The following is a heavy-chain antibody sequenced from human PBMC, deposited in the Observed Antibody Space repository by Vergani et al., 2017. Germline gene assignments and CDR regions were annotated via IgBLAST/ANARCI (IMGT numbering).Heavy chain of an antibody. Sequence: QVQLVESGGGVVQRGGSLRLSCATSGFTLSNYDMQWIRQGPGKGLEFVAFIQFDGSNQYYADSVKGRFTLSRDFSKNTLYLQVNSLRAEDTAVYYCARDSGYCSGASCYDYGMDVWGQGTTVTVSS. D-gene: IGHD2-15*01. CDR2: IQFDGSNQ. V-gene: IGHV3-30*02. CDR1: GFTLSNYD. J-gene: IGHJ6*02. CDR3: ARDSGYCSGASCYDYGMDV.